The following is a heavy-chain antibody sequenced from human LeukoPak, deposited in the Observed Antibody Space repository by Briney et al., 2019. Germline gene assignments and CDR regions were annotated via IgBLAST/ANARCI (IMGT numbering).Heavy chain of an antibody. CDR3: ARLPDYYDSNGYYFDY. Sequence: SETLSLTCTVSGGSISSYYWSWIRQPPGKGLEWIGYTYCSGSTNYNPSLKSRVTISVDTSKNQFSLKLSSVTAADTAVYYCARLPDYYDSNGYYFDYWGQGTLVTVSS. CDR2: TYCSGST. D-gene: IGHD3-22*01. J-gene: IGHJ4*02. V-gene: IGHV4-59*01. CDR1: GGSISSYY.